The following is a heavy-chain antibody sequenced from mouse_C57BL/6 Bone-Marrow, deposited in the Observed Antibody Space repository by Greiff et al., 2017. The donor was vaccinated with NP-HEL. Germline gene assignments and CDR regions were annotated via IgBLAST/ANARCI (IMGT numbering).Heavy chain of an antibody. CDR2: ILPGSGST. J-gene: IGHJ2*01. CDR1: GYTFTGYW. CDR3: ARRGNYYGSSYPFDY. D-gene: IGHD1-1*01. V-gene: IGHV1-9*01. Sequence: QVQLKQSGAELMKPGASVKLSCKATGYTFTGYWIEWVKQRPGHGLEWIGEILPGSGSTNYNEKFKGKATFTADTSSNTAYMQLSSLTTEDSAIYYCARRGNYYGSSYPFDYWGQGTTLTVSS.